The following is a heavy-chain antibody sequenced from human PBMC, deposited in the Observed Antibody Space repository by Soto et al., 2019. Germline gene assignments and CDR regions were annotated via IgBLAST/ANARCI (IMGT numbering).Heavy chain of an antibody. CDR3: ARVSMSTVSWGFDP. Sequence: TSETLSLTCAVSGDSITSNHWNCIRQPPGRGLEWIGYIYNSGTTKYNPSLKSRVIISVDTSKNQLSLKLSSVTAADTAVYYCARVSMSTVSWGFDPWGQGTLVTVSS. V-gene: IGHV4-59*01. J-gene: IGHJ5*02. CDR2: IYNSGTT. D-gene: IGHD4-4*01. CDR1: GDSITSNH.